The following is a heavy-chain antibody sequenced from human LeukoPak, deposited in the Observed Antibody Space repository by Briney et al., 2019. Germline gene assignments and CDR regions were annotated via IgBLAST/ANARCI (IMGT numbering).Heavy chain of an antibody. J-gene: IGHJ4*02. V-gene: IGHV3-74*01. CDR1: GFTFSSYW. CDR3: ARVSLRLSGYPH. CDR2: INSDGSST. D-gene: IGHD3-3*01. Sequence: GGSLRLSCAASGFTFSSYWMHWVRQAPGKGLVWVSRINSDGSSTSYADSVKGQFTISRDNAKNTLYLQMNSLRAEDTAVYYCARVSLRLSGYPHWGQGTLVTVSS.